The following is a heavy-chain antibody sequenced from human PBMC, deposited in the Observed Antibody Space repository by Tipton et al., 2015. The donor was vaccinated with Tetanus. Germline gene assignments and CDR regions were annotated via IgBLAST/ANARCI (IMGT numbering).Heavy chain of an antibody. CDR2: ISGSGGST. D-gene: IGHD6-19*01. J-gene: IGHJ6*02. Sequence: SLRLSCAASGFTFSSYAMSWVRQAPGKGLEWVSAISGSGGSTYYADSVKGRFTISRDNSKNTLYLQMNSLRAEDTAVYYCAKDLWSSGWNYYYGMDVWGQGTTVTVSS. CDR1: GFTFSSYA. CDR3: AKDLWSSGWNYYYGMDV. V-gene: IGHV3-23*01.